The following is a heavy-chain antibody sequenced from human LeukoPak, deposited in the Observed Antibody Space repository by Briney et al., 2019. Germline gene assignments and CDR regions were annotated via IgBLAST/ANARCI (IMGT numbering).Heavy chain of an antibody. CDR2: IWYDGSNK. CDR1: GFTFSSYG. J-gene: IGHJ5*02. V-gene: IGHV3-33*01. Sequence: GGSLRLSCAASGFTFSSYGMHWVRQAPGKGLEWVAVIWYDGSNKYYADSVKGRFTISRDNSKNTLYLQMNSLRAEDTAVYYGARESRYYDILTGYYARWFDPWGQGTLVTVSS. CDR3: ARESRYYDILTGYYARWFDP. D-gene: IGHD3-9*01.